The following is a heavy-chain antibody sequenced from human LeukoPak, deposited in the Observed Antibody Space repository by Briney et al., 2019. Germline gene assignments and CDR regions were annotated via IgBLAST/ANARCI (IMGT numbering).Heavy chain of an antibody. V-gene: IGHV3-23*01. Sequence: GGSLRLSCAASGFNFINYAMTWVRQAPGKGLEWVSAISGSGISTYYGDSVKGRFTISRDNSKNTLSLQMDSLRAEDTAVYYCARRQQVHDGVAFDIWGQGTMVTVSS. CDR1: GFNFINYA. D-gene: IGHD5/OR15-5a*01. CDR3: ARRQQVHDGVAFDI. J-gene: IGHJ3*02. CDR2: ISGSGIST.